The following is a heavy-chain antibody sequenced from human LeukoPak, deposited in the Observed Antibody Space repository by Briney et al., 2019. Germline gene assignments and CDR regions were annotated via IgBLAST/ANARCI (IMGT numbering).Heavy chain of an antibody. D-gene: IGHD3-10*01. CDR1: GFTFSSYS. J-gene: IGHJ4*02. V-gene: IGHV3-21*01. Sequence: GGSLRLSCAASGFTFSSYSMNWVRQAPGKGLEGVSSISSSSSYIYYADAVKGRFTISRDNAKNSLYLQMNSLRAEDTAVYYCARYGLGQDDYWGQGTLVTVSS. CDR3: ARYGLGQDDY. CDR2: ISSSSSYI.